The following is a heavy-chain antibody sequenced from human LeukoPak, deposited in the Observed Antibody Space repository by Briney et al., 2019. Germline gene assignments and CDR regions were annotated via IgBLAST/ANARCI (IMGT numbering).Heavy chain of an antibody. Sequence: SETLSLTCAVYGGSFSGYYWSWIRQPPGKGLEWIGEINHSGSTNYNPSLKSRVTISVHTSKTQFSLKLSSVTAADTAVYYCARGRQWLVRSFDYRGQGTLVTVSS. CDR3: ARGRQWLVRSFDY. J-gene: IGHJ4*02. D-gene: IGHD6-19*01. V-gene: IGHV4-34*01. CDR2: INHSGST. CDR1: GGSFSGYY.